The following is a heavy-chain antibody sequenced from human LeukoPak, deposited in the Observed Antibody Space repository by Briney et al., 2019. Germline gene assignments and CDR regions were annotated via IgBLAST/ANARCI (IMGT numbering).Heavy chain of an antibody. Sequence: PGGSLRLSCAASGFTFSSYWMHWVRQAPGKGLVCVSRINSDGSSTRYADSVKGRFTISRDNAKNTLYLQMNSLRVEDTAVYYCARSLVTGDPAFDIWGQGTMVTVSS. CDR1: GFTFSSYW. CDR2: INSDGSST. V-gene: IGHV3-74*01. CDR3: ARSLVTGDPAFDI. J-gene: IGHJ3*02. D-gene: IGHD7-27*01.